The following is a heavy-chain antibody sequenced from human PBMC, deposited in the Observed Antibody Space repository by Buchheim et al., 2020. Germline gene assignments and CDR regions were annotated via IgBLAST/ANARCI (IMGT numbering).Heavy chain of an antibody. J-gene: IGHJ4*02. CDR3: AKDRGYQLPDYYFDY. CDR1: GFTFNTYA. CDR2: ISYRGGSP. D-gene: IGHD2-2*01. Sequence: EVQLWQSGGGLVQPGGSLRLSCAASGFTFNTYAMTWVRQAPGRGLEWVSSISYRGGSPYYVHSVRGRFTISRDNSTNTLYLQMNSLRVEDTAIYYCAKDRGYQLPDYYFDYWGQRTL. V-gene: IGHV3-23*01.